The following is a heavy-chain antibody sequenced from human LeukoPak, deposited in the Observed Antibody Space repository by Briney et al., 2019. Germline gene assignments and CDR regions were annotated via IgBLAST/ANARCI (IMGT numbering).Heavy chain of an antibody. CDR1: GGTFSSYA. V-gene: IGHV1-24*01. Sequence: ASVKVSCKASGGTFSSYAISWVRQAPGKGLEWMGGFDPEDGETIYAQKFQGRVTMTEDTSTDTAYMELSSLRSEDTAVYYCATAFMITFGGRPPHDHDHTRYYFDYWGQGTLVTVSS. CDR2: FDPEDGET. D-gene: IGHD3-16*01. J-gene: IGHJ4*02. CDR3: ATAFMITFGGRPPHDHDHTRYYFDY.